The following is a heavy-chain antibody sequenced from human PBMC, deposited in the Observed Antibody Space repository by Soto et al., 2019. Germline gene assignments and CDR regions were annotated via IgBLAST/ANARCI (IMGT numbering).Heavy chain of an antibody. D-gene: IGHD6-19*01. CDR1: GVSFRSYG. J-gene: IGHJ4*02. V-gene: IGHV3-30*03. CDR2: MSHDGSKK. CDR3: AGGWNYFDY. Sequence: QVRLVESGGGVIQPGRSLRLSCVASGVSFRSYGMHWVRQAPGKGLEWVALMSHDGSKKYYADSVKGRLTISRDNSKNTLYLQMDSLSVEDTAVYYCAGGWNYFDYCGQGTQVTVSS.